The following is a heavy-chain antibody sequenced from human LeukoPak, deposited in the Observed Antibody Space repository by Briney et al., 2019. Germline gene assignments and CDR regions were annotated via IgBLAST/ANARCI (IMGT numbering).Heavy chain of an antibody. V-gene: IGHV3-21*01. Sequence: GGSLRLSCAASGFTFSSYSMNWVRQAPGKGLEWVSSISSSSSYIYYADSVKGRFTISRDNAKNSLYLQMNSLRAEDTAVYYCARGRGRYYGMDVWGQGTTVIVSS. CDR1: GFTFSSYS. CDR3: ARGRGRYYGMDV. J-gene: IGHJ6*02. CDR2: ISSSSSYI.